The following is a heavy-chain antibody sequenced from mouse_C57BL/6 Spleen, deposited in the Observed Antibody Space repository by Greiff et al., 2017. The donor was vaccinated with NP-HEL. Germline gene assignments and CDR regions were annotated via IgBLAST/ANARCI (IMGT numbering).Heavy chain of an antibody. Sequence: QVQLQQPGAELVMPGASVKLSCKASGYTFTSYWMHWVKQRPGQGLEWIGEIDPSDSYTTYNQKFQGKSTLTVDTSSSTAYMQLSSLTSEDSAVYYCARKAYYDGAWFAYWGKGTLVTVAA. D-gene: IGHD1-1*01. CDR2: IDPSDSYT. CDR1: GYTFTSYW. J-gene: IGHJ3*01. V-gene: IGHV1-69*01. CDR3: ARKAYYDGAWFAY.